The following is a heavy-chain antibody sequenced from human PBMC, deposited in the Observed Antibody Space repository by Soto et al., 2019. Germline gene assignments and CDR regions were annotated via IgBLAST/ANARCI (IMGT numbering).Heavy chain of an antibody. V-gene: IGHV3-30*18. CDR3: AKESLWFGEGDAFDI. D-gene: IGHD3-10*01. CDR1: GFTFSSYG. CDR2: ISYDGSNK. J-gene: IGHJ3*02. Sequence: QVQLVESGGGVVQPGRSLRLSCAASGFTFSSYGMHWVRQAPGKGLGWVAVISYDGSNKYYADSVKGRFTISRDNSKNTLYLQMNSLRAEDTAVYYCAKESLWFGEGDAFDIWGQGTMVTVSS.